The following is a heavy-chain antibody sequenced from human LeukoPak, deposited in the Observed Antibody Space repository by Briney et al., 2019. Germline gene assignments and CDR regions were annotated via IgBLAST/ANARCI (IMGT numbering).Heavy chain of an antibody. CDR3: ARGPRGAWVDFRRILAFDI. CDR1: GGSISSYY. V-gene: IGHV4-34*01. J-gene: IGHJ3*02. D-gene: IGHD2-21*01. Sequence: SETLSLTCTVSGGSISSYYWSWIRQPPGKGLEWIGEINHSGSTNYNPSLKSRVTISVDTSKNQFSLKLSSVTAADTAVYYCARGPRGAWVDFRRILAFDIWGQGTMVTVSS. CDR2: INHSGST.